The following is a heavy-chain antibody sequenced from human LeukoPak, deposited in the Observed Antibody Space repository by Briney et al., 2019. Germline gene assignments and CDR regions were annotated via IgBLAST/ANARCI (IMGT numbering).Heavy chain of an antibody. CDR3: AKNIAAQRYFDF. V-gene: IGHV3-21*06. J-gene: IGHJ4*02. Sequence: SVKGRFIISRDNAKDSLYLQMNSLRAEDTAVYYCAKNIAAQRYFDFWGQGTLVTVSS. D-gene: IGHD6-6*01.